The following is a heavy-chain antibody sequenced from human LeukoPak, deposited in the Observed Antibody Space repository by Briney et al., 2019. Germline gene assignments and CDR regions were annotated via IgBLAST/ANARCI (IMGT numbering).Heavy chain of an antibody. CDR2: INPNSGGR. CDR3: ARVGKILNTMVRGALVSKDGFDI. CDR1: GYTFTGYY. V-gene: IGHV1-2*02. Sequence: GASVKVSCKASGYTFTGYYIHWVRQAPGQGLEWMGWINPNSGGRNYAQKFQDRVTMTRDTSISTAYMELSSLRSDDTAVYYCARVGKILNTMVRGALVSKDGFDIWGQGTLVTVSS. D-gene: IGHD3-10*01. J-gene: IGHJ3*02.